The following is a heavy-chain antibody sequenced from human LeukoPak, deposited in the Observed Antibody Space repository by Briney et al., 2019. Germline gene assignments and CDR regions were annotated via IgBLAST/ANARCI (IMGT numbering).Heavy chain of an antibody. D-gene: IGHD5-12*01. CDR2: INAGNGNT. CDR3: AREGLDIVAFYYYYMDV. CDR1: GYTFTSYD. Sequence: ASVKVSCKASGYTFTSYDINWVRQAPGQRLEWMGWINAGNGNTKYSQKFQGRVTITRDTSASTAYMELSSLRSEDTAVYYCAREGLDIVAFYYYYMDVWGKGTTVTVSS. J-gene: IGHJ6*03. V-gene: IGHV1-3*01.